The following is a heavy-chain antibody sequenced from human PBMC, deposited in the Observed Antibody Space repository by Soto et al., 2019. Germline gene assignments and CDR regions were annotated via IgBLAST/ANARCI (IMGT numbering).Heavy chain of an antibody. D-gene: IGHD3-10*02. CDR2: VSFDGTNK. J-gene: IGHJ6*02. Sequence: QVQLVESGGGVVQPGRSLRLSCEASGYTFSNYAAHWVRQTPGKGLEWLAVVSFDGTNKYYADSVRGRFSISRDNSKNTPYLQMTSLRSEDTGVYYCARAMLGIVPLYGIDVWGQGTTVAVSS. CDR1: GYTFSNYA. V-gene: IGHV3-30-3*01. CDR3: ARAMLGIVPLYGIDV.